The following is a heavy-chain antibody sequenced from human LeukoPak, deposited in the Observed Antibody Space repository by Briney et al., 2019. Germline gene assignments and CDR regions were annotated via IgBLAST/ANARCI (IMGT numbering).Heavy chain of an antibody. V-gene: IGHV3-48*04. J-gene: IGHJ5*02. CDR2: ISSSSSTI. Sequence: GGSLRLSCAASGFTFSSYSMNWVRQAPGKGLEWVSYISSSSSTIYYADSVKGRFTISRDNAKNSLYLQMNGLRAEDTAVYYCAREVPGTGRAFDPWGQGTLVTVSS. D-gene: IGHD3-10*01. CDR3: AREVPGTGRAFDP. CDR1: GFTFSSYS.